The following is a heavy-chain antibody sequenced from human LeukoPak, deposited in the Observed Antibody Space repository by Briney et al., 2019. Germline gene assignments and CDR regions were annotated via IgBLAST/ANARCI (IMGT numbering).Heavy chain of an antibody. D-gene: IGHD6-19*01. J-gene: IGHJ4*02. Sequence: PGGSLRLSCAASGFTFSDSYMTWVRQAPGKGVEWVAYISGSGHDINYSESAKGRFTISRDNSKNTLYLQMNSLRAEDTAVYYCARRSGIAVAGAFDYWGQGTLVTVSS. CDR2: ISGSGHDI. CDR1: GFTFSDSY. CDR3: ARRSGIAVAGAFDY. V-gene: IGHV3-11*01.